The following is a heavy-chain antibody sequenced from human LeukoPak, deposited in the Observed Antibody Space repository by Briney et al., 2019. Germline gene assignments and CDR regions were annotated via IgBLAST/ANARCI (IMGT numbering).Heavy chain of an antibody. V-gene: IGHV1-3*01. CDR1: EYSFTSYS. D-gene: IGHD3-3*01. CDR3: AKSSGYYYFDY. J-gene: IGHJ4*02. CDR2: INPGNGKT. Sequence: VASVKVSCKASEYSFTSYSLHWLRQAPGQRLEWMGWINPGNGKTKYSQKFQDRVTITRDTSATTAYMELNSLISEDTAVYYCAKSSGYYYFDYWGQGTLVAVSS.